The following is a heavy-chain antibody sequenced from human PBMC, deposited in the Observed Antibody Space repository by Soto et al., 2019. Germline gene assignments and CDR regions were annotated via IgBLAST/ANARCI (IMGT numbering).Heavy chain of an antibody. CDR3: ATDLPGGEDDHYGMDV. D-gene: IGHD2-21*01. Sequence: ASVKVSCKASGYTFTGYHMHWVRQAPGQGLEWMGWINPNSGGTNYAQKFQGRVTMTRDTSISTAYMEVSRLRSDDTAVYYCATDLPGGEDDHYGMDVWGQGTTVTVSS. J-gene: IGHJ6*02. CDR2: INPNSGGT. V-gene: IGHV1-2*02. CDR1: GYTFTGYH.